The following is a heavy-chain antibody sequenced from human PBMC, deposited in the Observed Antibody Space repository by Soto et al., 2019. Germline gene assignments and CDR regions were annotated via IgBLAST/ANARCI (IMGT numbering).Heavy chain of an antibody. CDR2: IWYDGSNK. CDR1: GFTFSSYG. D-gene: IGHD6-19*01. J-gene: IGHJ6*02. Sequence: QVQLVESGGGVVQPGRSLRLSCAASGFTFSSYGMHWVRQAPGKGLEWVAVIWYDGSNKYYADSVKGRFTISRDNSKNTLYLQMNSLRAEDTAVYYCARDHGIAVAGHYYYGMDVWGQGTTVTVSS. CDR3: ARDHGIAVAGHYYYGMDV. V-gene: IGHV3-33*01.